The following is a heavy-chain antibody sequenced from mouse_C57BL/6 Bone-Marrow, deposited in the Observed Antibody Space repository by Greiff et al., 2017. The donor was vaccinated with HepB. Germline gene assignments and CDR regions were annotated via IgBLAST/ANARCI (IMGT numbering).Heavy chain of an antibody. CDR2: IYPRSGNT. CDR3: AKEFEDAMDY. J-gene: IGHJ4*01. V-gene: IGHV1-81*01. CDR1: GYTFTSYG. Sequence: QVQLQQSGAELARPGASVKLSCKASGYTFTSYGISWVKQRTGQGLEWIGEIYPRSGNTYYNEKFKGKATLTADKSSSTAYMELRSLTSEDSAVYFCAKEFEDAMDYWGQGTSVTVSS.